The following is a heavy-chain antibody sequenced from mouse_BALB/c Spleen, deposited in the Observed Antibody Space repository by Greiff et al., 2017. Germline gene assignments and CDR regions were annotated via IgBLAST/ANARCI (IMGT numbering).Heavy chain of an antibody. J-gene: IGHJ4*01. Sequence: VQLQQSGAELVKPGASVKLSCTASGFNIKDTYMHWVKQRPEQGLEWIGRIDPANGNTKYDPKFQGKATITADTSSNTAYLQLSSLTSEDTAVYYCASGWDDAMDYWGQGTSVTVSS. V-gene: IGHV14-3*02. CDR2: IDPANGNT. CDR3: ASGWDDAMDY. CDR1: GFNIKDTY. D-gene: IGHD4-1*01.